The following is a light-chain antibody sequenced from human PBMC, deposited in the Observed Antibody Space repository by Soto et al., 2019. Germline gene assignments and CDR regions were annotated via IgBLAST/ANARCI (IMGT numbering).Light chain of an antibody. CDR2: GAS. CDR1: QSVSSSF. V-gene: IGKV3-20*01. J-gene: IGKJ1*01. Sequence: EIVLTQSPGTLSLSPGERATLSCRASQSVSSSFLAWYQQKPGQAPRLLIFGASSRATGIPDRFRGSGSVTDFTLTISRLEPEDFAVYYCHQYGSSPATFGQGTKLDIK. CDR3: HQYGSSPAT.